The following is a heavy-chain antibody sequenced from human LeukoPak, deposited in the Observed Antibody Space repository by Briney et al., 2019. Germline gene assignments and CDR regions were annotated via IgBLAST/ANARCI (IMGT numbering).Heavy chain of an antibody. CDR1: GSTFSSYG. CDR2: ISYDGSNK. J-gene: IGHJ4*02. CDR3: AKEHPDYYDTRTFDY. V-gene: IGHV3-30*18. Sequence: GRSLRLSCAASGSTFSSYGMHWVRQAPGKGLEWVAVISYDGSNKYYADSVKGRFTISRDNSKNTLYLQMNRLRAEDTAVYYCAKEHPDYYDTRTFDYWGQGTLVTVSS. D-gene: IGHD3-22*01.